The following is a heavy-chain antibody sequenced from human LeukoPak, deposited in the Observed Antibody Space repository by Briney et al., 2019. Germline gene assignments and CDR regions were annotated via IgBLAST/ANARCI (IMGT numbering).Heavy chain of an antibody. Sequence: PSETLSLTCTVSGGSISSGSFYWSWIRHPAGKGLDWIGHIYTSGSTNYNPSLKSRVTISVDTSKNQFSLKLSSVTAADTAVYYCARDYYSWFDPGGQGTLVTVSS. CDR1: GGSISSGSFY. D-gene: IGHD3-10*01. CDR2: IYTSGST. V-gene: IGHV4-61*09. CDR3: ARDYYSWFDP. J-gene: IGHJ5*02.